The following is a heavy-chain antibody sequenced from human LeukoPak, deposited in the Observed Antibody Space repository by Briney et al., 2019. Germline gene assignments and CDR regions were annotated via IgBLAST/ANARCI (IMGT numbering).Heavy chain of an antibody. V-gene: IGHV4-59*12. D-gene: IGHD1-14*01. CDR1: GGSINTYY. J-gene: IGHJ4*02. Sequence: SETLSLTCSVSGGSINTYYWRWIRQTPGKGLEWIGFIYYTGSTNYNPSLKSRITMSVDTSKSQFSLKLTSVTAADTALYYCARGANRLDSWGRGTLVTVSS. CDR2: IYYTGST. CDR3: ARGANRLDS.